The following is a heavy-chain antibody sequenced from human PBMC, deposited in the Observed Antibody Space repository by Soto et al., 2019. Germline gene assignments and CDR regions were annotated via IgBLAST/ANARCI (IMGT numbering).Heavy chain of an antibody. CDR2: VSGSGGRT. J-gene: IGHJ3*02. Sequence: EVQLLESGGGLVQPGGSLRLSCAASGFTFSTYAMNWVRQAPGKGLEWVSGVSGSGGRTFYADSVKGRFTISRDNSKNTWYMQMNSLRAEDTAVYYCAKVGMTTIAFDIWGQGTMVTVSS. CDR1: GFTFSTYA. V-gene: IGHV3-23*01. CDR3: AKVGMTTIAFDI. D-gene: IGHD4-17*01.